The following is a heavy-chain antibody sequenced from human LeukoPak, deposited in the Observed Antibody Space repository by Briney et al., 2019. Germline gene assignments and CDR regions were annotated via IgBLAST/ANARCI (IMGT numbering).Heavy chain of an antibody. D-gene: IGHD3-3*01. Sequence: GRSLRLSCLTSGLSFSDYAMSWVRQAPGKGLEWVSYISGRGNTIKYADSVKGRFTISRDNGKNSLCLHMSSLRAEDTAVYYCTRFNSNTKWFDPWGQGTLVTVSS. CDR3: TRFNSNTKWFDP. CDR1: GLSFSDYA. V-gene: IGHV3-11*04. CDR2: ISGRGNTI. J-gene: IGHJ5*02.